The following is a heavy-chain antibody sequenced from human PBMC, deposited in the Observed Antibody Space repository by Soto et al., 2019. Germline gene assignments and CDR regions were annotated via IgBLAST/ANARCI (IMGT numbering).Heavy chain of an antibody. CDR2: ISGSGGST. J-gene: IGHJ4*02. D-gene: IGHD3-10*01. CDR3: AKPRGSAWGYYFDY. V-gene: IGHV3-23*01. CDR1: GFTFSSYA. Sequence: GGSLRLSCAASGFTFSSYAMSWVRQAPGKGLEWVSAISGSGGSTYYADSVKGRFTISRDNSMNTLYLQMNSLRAEDTAVYYCAKPRGSAWGYYFDYWGQGTLVTVSS.